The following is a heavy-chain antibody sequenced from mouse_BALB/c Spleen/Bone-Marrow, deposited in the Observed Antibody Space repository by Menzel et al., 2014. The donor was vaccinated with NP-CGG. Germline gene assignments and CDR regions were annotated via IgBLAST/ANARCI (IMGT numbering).Heavy chain of an antibody. CDR1: GFTFSSFG. Sequence: EVQLVESGGGLVQPGGSRKLSCAASGFTFSSFGMHWVRQAPEKGLEWVAYISGGSSTIYYADTVMGRFTISRDNPKNTLFLQMTSLRSEDTAMYYCARSGSSSGYFDYWGQGTTLTVSS. CDR2: ISGGSSTI. CDR3: ARSGSSSGYFDY. D-gene: IGHD1-1*01. J-gene: IGHJ2*01. V-gene: IGHV5-17*02.